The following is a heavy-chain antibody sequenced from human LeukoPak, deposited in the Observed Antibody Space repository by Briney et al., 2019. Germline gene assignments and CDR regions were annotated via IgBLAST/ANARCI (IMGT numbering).Heavy chain of an antibody. CDR1: GGSISSGSYY. V-gene: IGHV4-61*02. D-gene: IGHD2-2*01. J-gene: IGHJ4*02. Sequence: PSETLSLTCTVSGGSISSGSYYWSWIRQPPGKGLEWIGRIYTSGSTNYNPSLKSRVTISVDTSKNQFSLKLSSVTAADTAVYYCASSTRHGFDYWGQGTLVTVSS. CDR3: ASSTRHGFDY. CDR2: IYTSGST.